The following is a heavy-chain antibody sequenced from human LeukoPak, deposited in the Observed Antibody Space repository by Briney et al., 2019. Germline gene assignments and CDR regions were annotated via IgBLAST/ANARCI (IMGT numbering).Heavy chain of an antibody. J-gene: IGHJ4*02. V-gene: IGHV3-30*04. Sequence: GSLRLSCAASGFTFSTYVIYWVRQAPGKGLEWVAVISYDGSNKYYADSVKGRFTISRDNSKNTLYLQMNSLRAEDTAVYYCARDRDNYDFWSGLTSYYFDYWGQGTLVTVSS. CDR2: ISYDGSNK. D-gene: IGHD3-3*01. CDR3: ARDRDNYDFWSGLTSYYFDY. CDR1: GFTFSTYV.